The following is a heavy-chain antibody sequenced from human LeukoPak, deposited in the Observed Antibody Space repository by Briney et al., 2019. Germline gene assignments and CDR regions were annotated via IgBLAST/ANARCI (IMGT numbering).Heavy chain of an antibody. CDR2: IYYSGST. D-gene: IGHD1-7*01. CDR3: AREGSHLTGTTYYYYYMDV. CDR1: GGSISSSSYC. V-gene: IGHV4-39*02. J-gene: IGHJ6*03. Sequence: SETLSLTCTVSGGSISSSSYCWGWIRQPPGKGLEWIGSIYYSGSTYYNPSLKSRVTISVDTSKNQFSLKLSSVTATDTAVYYCAREGSHLTGTTYYYYYMDVWGKGTTVTVSS.